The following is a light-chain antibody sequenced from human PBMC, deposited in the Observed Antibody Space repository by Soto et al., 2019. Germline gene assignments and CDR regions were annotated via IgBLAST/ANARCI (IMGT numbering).Light chain of an antibody. CDR2: EVN. V-gene: IGLV2-8*01. CDR3: SSFAVSHIV. J-gene: IGLJ1*01. CDR1: NSDIGGYDF. Sequence: QSVLTQPPSASGSRGQSVTISCTGTNSDIGGYDFVSWYQQHPDKAPKLIIYEVNKRPSGVPDRFSGSRSGNTASLTVSGLQAEDEADYYCSSFAVSHIVFGTGTKVTVL.